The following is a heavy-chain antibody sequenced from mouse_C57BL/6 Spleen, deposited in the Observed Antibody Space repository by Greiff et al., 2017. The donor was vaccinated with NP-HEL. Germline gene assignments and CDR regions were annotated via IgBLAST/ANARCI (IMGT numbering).Heavy chain of an antibody. CDR1: GYTFTSYW. J-gene: IGHJ1*03. V-gene: IGHV1-72*01. CDR2: IDPNSGGT. D-gene: IGHD2-3*01. Sequence: VQLQQSGAELVKPGASVKLSCKASGYTFTSYWMHWVQQRPGRGLEWIGRIDPNSGGTKYNEKFKSKATLTVDKPSSTAYMQLSSLTSEDSAVYSCARCPDGYYWYFDVWGTGTTVTVSS. CDR3: ARCPDGYYWYFDV.